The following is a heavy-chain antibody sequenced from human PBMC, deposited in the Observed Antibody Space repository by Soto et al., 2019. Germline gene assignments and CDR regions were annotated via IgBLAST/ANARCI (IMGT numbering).Heavy chain of an antibody. J-gene: IGHJ4*02. CDR1: GFTFSTYG. CDR3: AKDPPSQWWYFDY. CDR2: ISYDGSNK. Sequence: QVQLVESGGGVVQPGRSLRLSCAASGFTFSTYGTHWVRQAPGKGLEWVAVISYDGSNKYYADSVKGRFTISRDNSKNTLYLQMNSLRAEDTAVYYCAKDPPSQWWYFDYWGQGTLVTVSS. D-gene: IGHD2-15*01. V-gene: IGHV3-30*18.